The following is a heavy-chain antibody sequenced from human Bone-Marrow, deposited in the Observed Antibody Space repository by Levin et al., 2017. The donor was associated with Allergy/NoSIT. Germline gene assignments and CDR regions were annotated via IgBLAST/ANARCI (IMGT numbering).Heavy chain of an antibody. J-gene: IGHJ5*02. CDR2: IIPIFGTT. D-gene: IGHD3-3*01. Sequence: ASVKVSCKASGGTFSHYAISWVRQAPGQGLEWMGGIIPIFGTTNYAQKFQGRVTITADKSTNTAYMELTTLTSGDTAVYYCARDLGFLGPLNWFDTWGQGTLVIVSS. V-gene: IGHV1-69*06. CDR1: GGTFSHYA. CDR3: ARDLGFLGPLNWFDT.